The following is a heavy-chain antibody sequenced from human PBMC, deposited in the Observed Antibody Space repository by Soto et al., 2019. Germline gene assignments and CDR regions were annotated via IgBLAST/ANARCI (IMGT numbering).Heavy chain of an antibody. CDR3: VKDRFVNY. D-gene: IGHD3-3*01. V-gene: IGHV3-64D*06. CDR2: ISSDGGTT. CDR1: GLSFNDYA. J-gene: IGHJ4*02. Sequence: LGGSLRLSCSASGLSFNDYAMHWVRQAAGKGLEYVSSISSDGGTTYYADSVKGRFTISRDNSKNTLYLQMSSLRVEDTAVYYCVKDRFVNYWGQGALVTVSS.